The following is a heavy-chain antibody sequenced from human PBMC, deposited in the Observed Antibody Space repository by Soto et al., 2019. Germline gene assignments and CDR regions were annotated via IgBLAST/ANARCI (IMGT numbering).Heavy chain of an antibody. D-gene: IGHD2-21*02. Sequence: PGESLRLSCAASGFTFSYYWMHWVRQAPGQGLVWVSRIHSDGSSTTYADSVKGRFTISRDNAKNTLYLQMNSLRAEDTAVYYCARGDRGAFDLWGQGTMVTVS. J-gene: IGHJ3*01. CDR3: ARGDRGAFDL. V-gene: IGHV3-74*01. CDR2: IHSDGSST. CDR1: GFTFSYYW.